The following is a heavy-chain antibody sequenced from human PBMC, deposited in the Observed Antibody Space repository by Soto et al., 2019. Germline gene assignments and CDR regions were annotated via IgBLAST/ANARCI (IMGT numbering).Heavy chain of an antibody. CDR2: ISGSGDST. V-gene: IGHV3-23*01. J-gene: IGHJ4*02. CDR3: AKDLGYRGSSLTDY. D-gene: IGHD5-12*01. CDR1: GFTFSSYA. Sequence: EVQLLESGGGLVQPGGSLRLSCAASGFTFSSYAMSWVRQAPGKGLEWVSTISGSGDSTYYADSVKGRFTISRDNSKNTLYLQMNSLRAEDTDVYYCAKDLGYRGSSLTDYWGQGTLVTVSS.